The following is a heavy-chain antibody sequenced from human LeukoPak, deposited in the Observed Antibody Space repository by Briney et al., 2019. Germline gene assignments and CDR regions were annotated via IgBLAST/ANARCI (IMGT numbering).Heavy chain of an antibody. Sequence: SETLSLTCTVSGVSITSYYWSWIRQPPEKGLEWIGRIYTSGSTNYNPSLKSRVTISVDTSKNQFSLKLSSVTAADTAVYYCARDATSGSYSLYYYYYYMDVWGKGTTVTISS. V-gene: IGHV4-4*07. J-gene: IGHJ6*03. CDR2: IYTSGST. D-gene: IGHD3-10*01. CDR1: GVSITSYY. CDR3: ARDATSGSYSLYYYYYYMDV.